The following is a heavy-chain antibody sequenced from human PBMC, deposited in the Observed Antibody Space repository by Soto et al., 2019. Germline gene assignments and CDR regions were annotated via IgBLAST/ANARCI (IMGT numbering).Heavy chain of an antibody. CDR2: IWYDGNSK. CDR1: GFTFSSYG. Sequence: QVQLVESGGGVVQPGRSLRLSCAASGFTFSSYGMNWVRQAPGKGLEWMAVIWYDGNSKDYGDSVRGRFTVSRDNSKNTLYLQMDSLSAEDTAVYYAARDSSSGEGFDFWGQRTLGTVSS. J-gene: IGHJ4*02. V-gene: IGHV3-33*01. CDR3: ARDSSSGEGFDF. D-gene: IGHD7-27*01.